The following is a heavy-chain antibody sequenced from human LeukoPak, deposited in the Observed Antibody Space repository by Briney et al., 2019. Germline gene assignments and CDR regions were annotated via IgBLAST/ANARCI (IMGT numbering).Heavy chain of an antibody. CDR2: IYYSGST. J-gene: IGHJ5*02. V-gene: IGHV4-59*08. CDR3: ARHGFTNYDILTGYYTLPWWFDP. D-gene: IGHD3-9*01. CDR1: GGSISSYY. Sequence: KPSETLSLTCTVSGGSISSYYWSWIRQPPGKGLEWIGYIYYSGSTNYNPSLKSRVTISVDTSKNQFSLKLSSVTAADTAVYYCARHGFTNYDILTGYYTLPWWFDPWGQGTLVTVSS.